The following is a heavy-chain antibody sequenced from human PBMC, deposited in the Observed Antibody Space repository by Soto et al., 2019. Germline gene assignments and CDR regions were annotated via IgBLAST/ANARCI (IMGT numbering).Heavy chain of an antibody. CDR2: INSDGSST. CDR3: ARDSSPYYDFWSGFYTYFDY. Sequence: GGSLRLSCAVSGFTFSSHWMHWVRQAAGKGLVWVSRINSDGSSTNYADSVKGRFTISRDNAKNTLYLQMNSLRADDTAVYYFARDSSPYYDFWSGFYTYFDYWGQGALVTVSS. D-gene: IGHD3-3*01. CDR1: GFTFSSHW. V-gene: IGHV3-74*01. J-gene: IGHJ4*02.